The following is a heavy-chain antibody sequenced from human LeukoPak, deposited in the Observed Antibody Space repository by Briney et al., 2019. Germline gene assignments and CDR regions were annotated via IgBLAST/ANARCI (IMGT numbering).Heavy chain of an antibody. CDR2: IYPGDSNT. J-gene: IGHJ4*02. D-gene: IGHD2-21*02. V-gene: IGHV5-51*01. Sequence: GESLKISCQASGYTFTGYWIAWVRQMPGKGLEWMGIIYPGDSNTRYSPSFQDQVTISADRSTSTAYLQWSSLKASDTAMYYCARQPRGGDSPYNYWGQGTLVTVSS. CDR3: ARQPRGGDSPYNY. CDR1: GYTFTGYW.